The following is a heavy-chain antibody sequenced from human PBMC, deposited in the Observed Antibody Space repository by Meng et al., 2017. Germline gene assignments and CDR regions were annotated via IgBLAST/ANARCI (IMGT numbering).Heavy chain of an antibody. V-gene: IGHV4-38-2*02. CDR3: VRDLPTGYFDP. D-gene: IGHD4-11*01. CDR1: GYSISSGSH. Sequence: GSLSLSCAVSGYSISSGSHWGWVRQSAGKALEWIASIYHTGTTYYNPSLKSRATISVDTSNNQFSLRLNSVTAADTAIYYCVRDLPTGYFDPWGQGALVTVSS. CDR2: IYHTGTT. J-gene: IGHJ5*02.